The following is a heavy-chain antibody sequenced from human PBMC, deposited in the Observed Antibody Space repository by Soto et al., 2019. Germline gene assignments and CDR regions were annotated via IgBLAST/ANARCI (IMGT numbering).Heavy chain of an antibody. CDR1: GGSITTSTYY. J-gene: IGHJ5*02. V-gene: IGHV4-39*01. D-gene: IGHD2-2*01. CDR3: PVFRNHGTQLFDP. CDR2: INYSGST. Sequence: QLQLQGSGPGLVKPSETLSLTCDVYGGSITTSTYYWGWIRLPPGKGLECIGVINYSGSTHYSPSLQARLTMSVHTSNNHFSLNLTSLTAAATAVYYCPVFRNHGTQLFDPWSQGTLVTVSS.